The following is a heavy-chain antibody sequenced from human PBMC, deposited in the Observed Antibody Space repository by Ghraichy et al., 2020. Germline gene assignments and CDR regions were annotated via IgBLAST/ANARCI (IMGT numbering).Heavy chain of an antibody. V-gene: IGHV3-48*02. CDR3: ARSEMATLLLNY. Sequence: GSLRLSCAASGFSFSTYSMIWVRQAPGKGLQWVSYISSSSTIYYADSVKGRFTISRDNAKNSLYLQMNSLRDEDTAVYYCARSEMATLLLNYWGQGTLVTVSS. CDR2: ISSSSTI. CDR1: GFSFSTYS. J-gene: IGHJ4*02. D-gene: IGHD5-24*01.